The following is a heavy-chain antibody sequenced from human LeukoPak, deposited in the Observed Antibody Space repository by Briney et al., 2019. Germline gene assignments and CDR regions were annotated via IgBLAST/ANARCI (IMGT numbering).Heavy chain of an antibody. D-gene: IGHD3-3*01. CDR1: GYTFTNNY. J-gene: IGHJ6*04. CDR2: INTSDGGT. CDR3: ARDRGITVFGVVMDV. V-gene: IGHV1-46*01. Sequence: ASVKVSSTASGYTFTNNYMHWVRQAPGQGLEWRGIINTSDGGTNYAQKFQGRVTLTRDMSTSTVYMELSSLRSEDTAVYYCARDRGITVFGVVMDVWGKGTTVTVSS.